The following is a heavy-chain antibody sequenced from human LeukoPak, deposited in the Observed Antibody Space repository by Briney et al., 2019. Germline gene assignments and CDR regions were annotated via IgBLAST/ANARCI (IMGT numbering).Heavy chain of an antibody. D-gene: IGHD3-22*01. Sequence: ASVKVSCKAAAYTFTGYYMHWVRQPPAQGLEWMGRINPNSGGTNYAQKFQGRVTMTRDTSISTAYMELSRLRSDDTAVYYCARGRYDSSGYYHYTFDYWGQGTLVSVSS. CDR1: AYTFTGYY. J-gene: IGHJ4*02. V-gene: IGHV1-2*06. CDR2: INPNSGGT. CDR3: ARGRYDSSGYYHYTFDY.